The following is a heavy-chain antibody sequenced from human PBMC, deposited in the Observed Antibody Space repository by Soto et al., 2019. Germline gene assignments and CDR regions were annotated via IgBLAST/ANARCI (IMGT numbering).Heavy chain of an antibody. J-gene: IGHJ4*02. CDR2: ITTGGETT. Sequence: PAGSLSLSCLASGFIFTNYSMTCIRQSPGKGLEWVSYITTGGETTLYADSVKGRFTISRDNAKKALSLEMNSLRVDDTAVYYCARDPQRRDGYNFDSWGPGTLVTVSS. CDR1: GFIFTNYS. CDR3: ARDPQRRDGYNFDS. D-gene: IGHD5-12*01. V-gene: IGHV3-11*01.